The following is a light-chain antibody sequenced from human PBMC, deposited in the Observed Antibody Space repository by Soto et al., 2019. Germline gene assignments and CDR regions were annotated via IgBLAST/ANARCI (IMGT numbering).Light chain of an antibody. CDR2: DAS. CDR3: QQVNVYPST. CDR1: QGISSY. J-gene: IGKJ4*01. Sequence: DIQMTQSPSTLPASEGDRVTITCRASQGISSYLGWYQQKPGKAPNLLIYDASTLHSGVPSRFSGGGSGTDFTLTISSLQPEDFATYYCQQVNVYPSTFGGGTKVDI. V-gene: IGKV1-9*01.